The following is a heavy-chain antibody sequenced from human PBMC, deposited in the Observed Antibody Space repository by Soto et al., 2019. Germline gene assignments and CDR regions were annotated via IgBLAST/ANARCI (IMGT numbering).Heavy chain of an antibody. V-gene: IGHV1-46*01. J-gene: IGHJ4*02. CDR3: ARGAVGAAAPDY. CDR1: GYTFTSYY. D-gene: IGHD6-13*01. CDR2: INPSGGST. Sequence: QVQLVQSGAEVKKPGAAVKGSCKAAGYTFTSYYMHWVRTDPGQGLEWRGIINPSGGSTSCAQRFKSRVTMTRDTSTSTVYMELSSLRAEDTAVYYCARGAVGAAAPDYWGQGTLVTVSS.